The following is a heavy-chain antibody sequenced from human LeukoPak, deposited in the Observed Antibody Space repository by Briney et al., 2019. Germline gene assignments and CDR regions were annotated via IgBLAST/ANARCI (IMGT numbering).Heavy chain of an antibody. D-gene: IGHD2-2*01. CDR1: GYTFTSYG. CDR3: ARGTVPTVWITLSTDLPYYMDV. Sequence: ASVKVSCKASGYTFTSYGISWVRQAPGQGLEWMGWISAYNGNTNYAQKLQGRVTITADKSTSTAYMELSSLRSEDTAVYYCARGTVPTVWITLSTDLPYYMDVWGKGTTVTVSS. J-gene: IGHJ6*03. V-gene: IGHV1-18*01. CDR2: ISAYNGNT.